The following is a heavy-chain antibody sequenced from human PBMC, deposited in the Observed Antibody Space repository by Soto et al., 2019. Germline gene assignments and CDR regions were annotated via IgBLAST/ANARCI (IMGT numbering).Heavy chain of an antibody. CDR3: ARKWGGYCTNGVCYFDY. Sequence: SLKVSCKASGGTFNSYTISWVRQAPGQGLEWMGRIIPILGIANYAQKFQGRVTITADKSTSTAYMELSSLRSEDTAVYYCARKWGGYCTNGVCYFDYWGQGTLVTVSS. D-gene: IGHD2-8*01. J-gene: IGHJ4*02. CDR2: IIPILGIA. CDR1: GGTFNSYT. V-gene: IGHV1-69*02.